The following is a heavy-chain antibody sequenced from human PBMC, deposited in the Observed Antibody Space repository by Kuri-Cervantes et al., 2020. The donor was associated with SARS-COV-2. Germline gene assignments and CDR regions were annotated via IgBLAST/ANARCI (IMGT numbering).Heavy chain of an antibody. CDR2: IDWDDDK. V-gene: IGHV2-70*11. CDR1: GFSLTISGMC. D-gene: IGHD4-11*01. Sequence: SGPTLVKPTQTLTLTCTFSGFSLTISGMCVAWIRQPPGKALEWLARIDWDDDKYYKTSLNTRLSISKDTSKDQVVLTMTDMDPVDTATYYCVRIRAATVIADYWGQGTLVTVSS. CDR3: VRIRAATVIADY. J-gene: IGHJ4*02.